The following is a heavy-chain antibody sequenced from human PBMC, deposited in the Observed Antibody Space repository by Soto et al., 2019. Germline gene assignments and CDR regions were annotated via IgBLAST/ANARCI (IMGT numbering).Heavy chain of an antibody. V-gene: IGHV3-30*18. CDR1: GFTFSSYG. J-gene: IGHJ6*02. Sequence: GGSLRLSCAASGFTFSSYGMHWVRQAPGKGLEWVAVISYDGSNKYYADSVKGRFTISRDNSKNTLYLQMNSLRAEDTAVYYCAKEKNSSGYYYYGMDVWGQGTTVTVSS. CDR2: ISYDGSNK. CDR3: AKEKNSSGYYYYGMDV. D-gene: IGHD6-19*01.